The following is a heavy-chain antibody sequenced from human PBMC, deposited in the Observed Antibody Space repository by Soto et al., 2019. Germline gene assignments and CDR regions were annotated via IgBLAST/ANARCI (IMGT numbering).Heavy chain of an antibody. CDR1: CDSISSGVYY. Sequence: PSETLSLTCTVSCDSISSGVYYWGWIRQPPGKGLEWIGSIHYSGSTYYNPSLKSRVTISVDTSKNQFSLKLSSVTAADTAVYYGASPGGLGCFLLDYWSRGSLATV. CDR3: ASPGGLGCFLLDY. V-gene: IGHV4-39*01. D-gene: IGHD6-19*01. J-gene: IGHJ4*02. CDR2: IHYSGST.